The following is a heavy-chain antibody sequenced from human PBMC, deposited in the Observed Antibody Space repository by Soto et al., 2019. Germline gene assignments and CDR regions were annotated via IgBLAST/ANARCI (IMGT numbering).Heavy chain of an antibody. CDR3: ARDPPDGDYFFDY. D-gene: IGHD4-17*01. CDR1: GFTFRTYG. V-gene: IGHV3-30*03. J-gene: IGHJ4*02. CDR2: ISDDGSTL. Sequence: GGSLRLSCAVSGFTFRTYGMHWVRQAPRKGLEWLAFISDDGSTLYYADSLKGRFTISRDNSKNTLHLQMTSLSMEDTAVYYCARDPPDGDYFFDYWGQGTLVTVSS.